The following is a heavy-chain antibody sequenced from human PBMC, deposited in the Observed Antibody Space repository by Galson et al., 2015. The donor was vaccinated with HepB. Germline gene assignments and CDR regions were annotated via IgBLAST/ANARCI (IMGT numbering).Heavy chain of an antibody. D-gene: IGHD6-13*01. Sequence: FLRLSCAASGFTFSSYSMNWVRQAPGKGLEWVSSISSSSSYIYYADSVKGRFTISRDNAKNSLYLQMNSLRAEDTAVYYCARDGGIAAAGHWGQGTLVTVSS. J-gene: IGHJ4*02. CDR3: ARDGGIAAAGH. CDR1: GFTFSSYS. CDR2: ISSSSSYI. V-gene: IGHV3-21*01.